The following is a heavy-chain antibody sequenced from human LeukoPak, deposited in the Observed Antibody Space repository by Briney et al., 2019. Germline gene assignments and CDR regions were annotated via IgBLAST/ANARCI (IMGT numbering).Heavy chain of an antibody. CDR2: INHSGST. CDR1: GGSFSGYY. D-gene: IGHD2-15*01. V-gene: IGHV4-34*01. CDR3: ARGGGIYYMDV. Sequence: SETLSLTCAVYGGSFSGYYWSWIRQPPGKGLEWIGEINHSGSTNYNPSLMSRVTISVDTSKNQSSLKLSSVTAADTAVYYCARGGGIYYMDVWGKGTTVTVSS. J-gene: IGHJ6*03.